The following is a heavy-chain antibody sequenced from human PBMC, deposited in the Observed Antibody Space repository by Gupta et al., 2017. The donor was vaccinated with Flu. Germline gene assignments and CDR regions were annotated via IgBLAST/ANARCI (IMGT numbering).Heavy chain of an antibody. CDR1: GNSFSNNW. CDR2: IYPDDPDI. V-gene: IGHV5-51*01. CDR3: ARLKGLGITPFYFDY. D-gene: IGHD1-20*01. Sequence: EVQLVQSGAEVKKPGESLKISCQGSGNSFSNNWIGWVRQMPGKGLEWMGTIYPDDPDINYSPFFQGQVTISVDKSTSTAYLQWNSLKPSDTAMYYCARLKGLGITPFYFDYWGQGTLVTVSS. J-gene: IGHJ4*02.